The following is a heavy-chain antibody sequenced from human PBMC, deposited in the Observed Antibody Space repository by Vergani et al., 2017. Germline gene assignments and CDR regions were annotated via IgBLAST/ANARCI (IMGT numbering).Heavy chain of an antibody. V-gene: IGHV4-4*03. D-gene: IGHD2-15*01. J-gene: IGHJ3*02. Sequence: QVQLQESGPGLVKPPGTLSLTCAVSGDSFRSNKWWTWVRQSLGKTLEWIGEISHSGSTNYNPSLKGRVTLSLDTSKNQFSLRLSSVTAADTAVYYCARDPISYCSGGSCFSVWGAFDIWGRGTTVTVSS. CDR2: ISHSGST. CDR3: ARDPISYCSGGSCFSVWGAFDI. CDR1: GDSFRSNKW.